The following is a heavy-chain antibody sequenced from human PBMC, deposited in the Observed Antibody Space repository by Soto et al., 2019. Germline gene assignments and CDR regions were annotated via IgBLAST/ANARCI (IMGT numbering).Heavy chain of an antibody. Sequence: EVQLVESGGGLVQPGGSLRLSCAASGFTVSSNYMNWARQAPGKGLEWVSVTYSGGSTYYADSVKGRFTISRDNSKNTLYLQMNSLRVEDTAVYYCARDWRGYSDYFDYWGQGTLVTVSS. CDR3: ARDWRGYSDYFDY. J-gene: IGHJ4*02. D-gene: IGHD4-4*01. V-gene: IGHV3-66*01. CDR2: TYSGGST. CDR1: GFTVSSNY.